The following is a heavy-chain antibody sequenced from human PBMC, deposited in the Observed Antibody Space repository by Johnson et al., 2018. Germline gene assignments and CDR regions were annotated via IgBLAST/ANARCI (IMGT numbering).Heavy chain of an antibody. V-gene: IGHV3-30-3*01. CDR2: ISYDGSNK. CDR1: GFTFSSYA. CDR3: ARDPYFDTGYYYYYMDV. D-gene: IGHD3-9*01. Sequence: QVQLVESGGGVVQPGRSLRLSCAASGFTFSSYAMHWVRQAPGKGLEWVAVISYDGSNKYYADSVKGRFTNSRDNSKNTLYLQMNSLRAEDTAVYYCARDPYFDTGYYYYYMDVWGKGTTVTVSS. J-gene: IGHJ6*03.